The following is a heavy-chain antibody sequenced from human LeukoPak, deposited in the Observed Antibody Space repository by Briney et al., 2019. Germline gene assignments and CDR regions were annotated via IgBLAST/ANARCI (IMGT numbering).Heavy chain of an antibody. D-gene: IGHD1-26*01. V-gene: IGHV1-2*02. CDR2: INPNSGGT. CDR1: GYTFTGYY. J-gene: IGHJ4*02. Sequence: GASVKVSCKASGYTFTGYYMHWVRQAPGQGLEWMGWINPNSGGTNYAQKFQGRVTMTTDTSTSTAYMELRSLRSDDTAVYYCARDYSEYSGSDFDYWGQGTLVTVSS. CDR3: ARDYSEYSGSDFDY.